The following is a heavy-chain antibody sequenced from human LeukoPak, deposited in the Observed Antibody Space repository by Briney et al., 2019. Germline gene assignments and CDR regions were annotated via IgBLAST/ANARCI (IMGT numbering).Heavy chain of an antibody. D-gene: IGHD2-15*01. CDR3: ARALNPLPGTYYFDY. Sequence: PSETLSLTCTVSGGSISNYYWNWIRQSPGMGLEWIGRIYISGSTNYSPSLKSRVTMSVDTSKNQFSLNLISVTAADTAVYYCARALNPLPGTYYFDYWGQGTLVTVSS. CDR2: IYISGST. J-gene: IGHJ4*02. CDR1: GGSISNYY. V-gene: IGHV4-4*07.